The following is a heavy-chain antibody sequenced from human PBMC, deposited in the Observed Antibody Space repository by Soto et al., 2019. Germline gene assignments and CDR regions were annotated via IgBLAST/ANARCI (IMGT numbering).Heavy chain of an antibody. CDR2: VSDSGGNT. J-gene: IGHJ4*02. Sequence: EVQLLESGGGLVQPGGSLRLSCAASGFTFSSYAMSWVRQAPGKGLEWVSGVSDSGGNTYYADSVKGRFTISRDNSKNTVYLQMNSLRAGGRAVYDCAKGKGRGNYATGDYWRQGTLVPVHS. D-gene: IGHD1-26*01. CDR1: GFTFSSYA. V-gene: IGHV3-23*01. CDR3: AKGKGRGNYATGDY.